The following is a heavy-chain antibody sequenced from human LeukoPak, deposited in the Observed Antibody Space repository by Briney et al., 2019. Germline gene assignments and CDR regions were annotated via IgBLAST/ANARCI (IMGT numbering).Heavy chain of an antibody. CDR3: ARMTTGHDF. D-gene: IGHD4-17*01. CDR1: GTSFSSYY. Sequence: PSETLSLTGAVSGTSFSSYYWSRIRQPPGKGLEWIGEVNHSGYTNDNPSLKSRVTISVDTSKNQFSLRLRSVTAADTGVYFCARMTTGHDFWGQGTLVTVSS. V-gene: IGHV4-34*01. CDR2: VNHSGYT. J-gene: IGHJ4*02.